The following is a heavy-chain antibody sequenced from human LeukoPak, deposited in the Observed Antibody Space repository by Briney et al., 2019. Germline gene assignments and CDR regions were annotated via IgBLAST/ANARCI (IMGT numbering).Heavy chain of an antibody. Sequence: ASVKVSCKASGYTSTGYYMHWVRQAPGQGLEWMGWINPNSGGTNYAQKFQGRVTMTRDTSISTAYMELSRLRSDDTAVYYCARSPYSSSWVDYWGQGTLVTVSS. J-gene: IGHJ4*02. V-gene: IGHV1-2*02. D-gene: IGHD6-13*01. CDR3: ARSPYSSSWVDY. CDR1: GYTSTGYY. CDR2: INPNSGGT.